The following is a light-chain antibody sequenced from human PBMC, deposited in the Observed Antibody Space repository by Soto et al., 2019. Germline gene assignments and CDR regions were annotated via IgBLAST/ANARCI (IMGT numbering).Light chain of an antibody. J-gene: IGKJ4*01. CDR3: QHYANWPLT. Sequence: EIVMTQSPVTLSVSPGERVTLSCRASHDVYSKLAWYQQKAGQAPRLLIYAASTRATGLPARFSGSGSGTEFTLSISSLQSEDFAIYYCQHYANWPLTFGGGTKVEI. V-gene: IGKV3-15*01. CDR1: HDVYSK. CDR2: AAS.